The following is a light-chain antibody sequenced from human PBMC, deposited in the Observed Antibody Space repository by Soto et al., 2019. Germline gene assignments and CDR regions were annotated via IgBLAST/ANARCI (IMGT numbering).Light chain of an antibody. CDR3: QQRSNWPLT. J-gene: IGKJ4*01. V-gene: IGKV3-11*01. CDR2: DAS. Sequence: ETMLAQSRATLPLSPGESGTLSCRASQSVSSYLAWYQQKPGQAPRLLIYDASNRATGIPARFSGSGSGTDFTLTISSLEPEDFAVYYCQQRSNWPLTFGGGTKVDIK. CDR1: QSVSSY.